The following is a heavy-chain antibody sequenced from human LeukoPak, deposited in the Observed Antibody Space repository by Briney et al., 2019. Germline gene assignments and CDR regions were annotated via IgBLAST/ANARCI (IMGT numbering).Heavy chain of an antibody. J-gene: IGHJ6*03. Sequence: GASVKVSCKASGGTFSSYAISWVRQATGQGLEWMGWMNPNSGNTGYAQKFQGRVTVTRNTSISTAYMELSSLRSEDTAVYYCARAVPAYYYYYYMDVWGKGTTVTVSS. CDR1: GGTFSSYA. V-gene: IGHV1-8*03. CDR3: ARAVPAYYYYYYMDV. CDR2: MNPNSGNT.